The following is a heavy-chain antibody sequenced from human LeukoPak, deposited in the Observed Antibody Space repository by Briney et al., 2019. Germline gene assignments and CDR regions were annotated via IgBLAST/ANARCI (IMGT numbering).Heavy chain of an antibody. CDR2: INHSGST. Sequence: PSETLSLTCAVYGGSFSGYYWSWIRQPPGKGLEWIGEINHSGSTNYNPSLKSRVTISVDTSKNQFSLKLSSVTAADTAVYYCARAPYNSITIFGARRWFDPWGQGTLVTVSS. J-gene: IGHJ5*02. V-gene: IGHV4-34*01. CDR3: ARAPYNSITIFGARRWFDP. D-gene: IGHD3-3*01. CDR1: GGSFSGYY.